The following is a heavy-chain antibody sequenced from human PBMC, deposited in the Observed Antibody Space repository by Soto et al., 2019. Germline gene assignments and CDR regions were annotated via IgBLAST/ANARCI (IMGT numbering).Heavy chain of an antibody. CDR3: VRGYNDGSDDFGH. J-gene: IGHJ4*02. CDR1: GFTFRNYG. V-gene: IGHV3-48*04. CDR2: IGIGSSTK. Sequence: PGGSLRLSCGASGFTFRNYGMNWVRQAPGKGLEWVSYIGIGSSTKYYADSVKGRFTISRDNTKSSLSLQMNSLTVDDTGVYYCVRGYNDGSDDFGHWGQGVLVTVSS. D-gene: IGHD3-16*01.